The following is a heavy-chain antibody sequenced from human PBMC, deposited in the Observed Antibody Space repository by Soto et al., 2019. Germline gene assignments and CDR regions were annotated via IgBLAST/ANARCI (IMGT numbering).Heavy chain of an antibody. Sequence: PGESLKISCKGSGYSFTRYWIGWVRQMPGKGLEWMGIIYPGDSDTRYSPSFQGQVTISADKSMSTAYLHWSSLKASDSAMYYCARGGIAGDGNQLNWLDLWGQGTLVTVSS. CDR3: ARGGIAGDGNQLNWLDL. CDR1: GYSFTRYW. CDR2: IYPGDSDT. D-gene: IGHD6-19*01. J-gene: IGHJ5*02. V-gene: IGHV5-51*01.